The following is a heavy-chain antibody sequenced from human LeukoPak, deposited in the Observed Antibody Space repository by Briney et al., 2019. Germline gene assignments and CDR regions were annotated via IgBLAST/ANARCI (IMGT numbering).Heavy chain of an antibody. D-gene: IGHD5-18*01. V-gene: IGHV2-70*11. CDR1: GFSLSTSGMC. Sequence: SGPALVKPTQTLTLTRTFSGFSLSTSGMCVSWIRQPPGKALEWLARIDWDDDKYYNTSLRTRLTISKDSSKNQVVLTMTNMDPVDTATYYCARTTRGYTYASDYWGQGTLVTVSS. CDR3: ARTTRGYTYASDY. J-gene: IGHJ4*02. CDR2: IDWDDDK.